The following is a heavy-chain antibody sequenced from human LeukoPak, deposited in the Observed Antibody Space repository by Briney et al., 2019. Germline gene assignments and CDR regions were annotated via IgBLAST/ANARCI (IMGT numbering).Heavy chain of an antibody. Sequence: NPSETLSLTCSVSGGSISSYYWNWIRQPPGKGLEWIGYIYYTGSTNYNPSLKSRVTISVDTSKNQFSLSLTSVTAADTAVYYCARTRGAAVNFDYWGQGTLVTVSS. CDR2: IYYTGST. CDR3: ARTRGAAVNFDY. V-gene: IGHV4-59*01. CDR1: GGSISSYY. D-gene: IGHD6-13*01. J-gene: IGHJ4*02.